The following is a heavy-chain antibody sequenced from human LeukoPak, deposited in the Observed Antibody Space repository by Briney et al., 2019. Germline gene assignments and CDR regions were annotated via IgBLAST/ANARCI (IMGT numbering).Heavy chain of an antibody. Sequence: PSETLSLTCTISGASISTGGFYWTWIRQPPGEGLEWIGYIYYTGSVDYNASLKSRLTISLDTSKNRFSLKLNSVSAADTAVYYCARDHSYYFGSQTSTLDVWGQGTAVTVSS. CDR3: ARDHSYYFGSQTSTLDV. V-gene: IGHV4-31*03. CDR1: GASISTGGFY. J-gene: IGHJ6*02. D-gene: IGHD3-10*01. CDR2: IYYTGSV.